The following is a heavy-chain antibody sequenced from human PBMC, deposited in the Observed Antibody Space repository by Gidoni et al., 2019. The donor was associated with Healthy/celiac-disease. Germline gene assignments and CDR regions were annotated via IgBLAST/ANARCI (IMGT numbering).Heavy chain of an antibody. CDR2: IKSKTDGGTT. J-gene: IGHJ4*02. CDR1: GFTFSNAW. V-gene: IGHV3-15*01. Sequence: EVQLVESGGGLVKPGGSLRLSCAASGFTFSNAWMRWVRQAPGKGLEWVGRIKSKTDGGTTDYAAPVKGRFTISRDDSKNTLYLQMNSLKTEDTAVYYCTTDSDTLLYSSSWYFPGWGFDYWGQGTLVTVSS. CDR3: TTDSDTLLYSSSWYFPGWGFDY. D-gene: IGHD6-13*01.